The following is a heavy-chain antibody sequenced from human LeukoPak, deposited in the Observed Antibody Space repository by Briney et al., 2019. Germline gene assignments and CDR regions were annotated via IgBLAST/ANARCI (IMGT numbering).Heavy chain of an antibody. D-gene: IGHD6-13*01. CDR3: ARPSSWYGVYYFDY. CDR2: IIPIFGTA. V-gene: IGHV1-69*06. J-gene: IGHJ4*02. CDR1: GGTFSSYA. Sequence: ASVKVSCKASGGTFSSYAISWVRQAPGQGLEWMGGIIPIFGTANYAQKFQGRVTITADKSTSTAYMELSSLRSEDTAVYYCARPSSWYGVYYFDYWGQGTLVTVSS.